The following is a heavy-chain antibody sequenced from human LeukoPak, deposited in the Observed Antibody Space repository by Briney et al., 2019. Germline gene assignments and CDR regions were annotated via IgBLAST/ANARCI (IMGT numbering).Heavy chain of an antibody. J-gene: IGHJ3*02. V-gene: IGHV4-39*07. D-gene: IGHD2/OR15-2a*01. CDR3: ARNKNFDVFDI. CDR2: IYYSGSS. CDR1: GGSISSSSSY. Sequence: PSETLSLTCSVPGGSISSSSSYWGWIRQPPGKGLEWIGSIYYSGSSFDNPALKSRVTISVDTSKNQFSLKLSSVTAADTAVYYCARNKNFDVFDIWGQGTVVTVSS.